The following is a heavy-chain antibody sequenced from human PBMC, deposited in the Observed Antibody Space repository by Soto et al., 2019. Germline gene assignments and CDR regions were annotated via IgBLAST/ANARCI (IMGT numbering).Heavy chain of an antibody. D-gene: IGHD1-20*01. CDR2: INPSVGSS. Sequence: ASVKVSCKASGYTFSNYGFIWVRQAPGQGLEWMGIINPSVGSSTYAQKFQGRVTMTRDTSTSTVYMELSSLRSDDTAVYYCARVRRYTDQLDYWGRGTLVTVSS. CDR1: GYTFSNYG. V-gene: IGHV1-46*01. J-gene: IGHJ4*02. CDR3: ARVRRYTDQLDY.